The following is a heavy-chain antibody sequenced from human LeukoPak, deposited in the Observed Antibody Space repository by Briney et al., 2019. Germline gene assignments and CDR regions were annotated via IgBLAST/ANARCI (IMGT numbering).Heavy chain of an antibody. J-gene: IGHJ4*02. Sequence: GGSLRLSCAASGFTFRSYAMSWVRQAPGKGLEWVSTISGSSGSAGSTYYADSVKGRFTISRDNSKNTLYLQMNSLRAEDTAVYYCAKVGGSSRGSFDYWGQGTLVTVSS. V-gene: IGHV3-23*01. CDR1: GFTFRSYA. CDR3: AKVGGSSRGSFDY. CDR2: ISGSSGSAGST. D-gene: IGHD1-26*01.